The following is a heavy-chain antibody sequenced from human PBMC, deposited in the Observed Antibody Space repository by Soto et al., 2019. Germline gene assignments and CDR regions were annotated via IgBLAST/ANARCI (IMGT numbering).Heavy chain of an antibody. CDR3: AREVIAARGRDYYYYGMDV. J-gene: IGHJ6*02. CDR2: ISSSSSYI. D-gene: IGHD6-6*01. Sequence: PGGSLRLSCAASGFTFSSYSMNWVRQAPGKGLEWVSSISSSSSYIYYADSVKGRFTISRDNAKNPLYLQMNSLRAEDTAVYYCAREVIAARGRDYYYYGMDVWGQGTTVTVSS. CDR1: GFTFSSYS. V-gene: IGHV3-21*01.